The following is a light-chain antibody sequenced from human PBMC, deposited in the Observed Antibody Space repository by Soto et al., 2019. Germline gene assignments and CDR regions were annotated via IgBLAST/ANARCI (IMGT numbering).Light chain of an antibody. CDR2: DAS. CDR1: QDISNY. J-gene: IGKJ4*01. Sequence: DIQMTQSPSSLSASVGDRVTITCQASQDISNYLKWYQQKPGKAPKLLIYDASNLETGVPSRFSGSGSGTDFAFSISSLLPEDIATYYCQQYDNLPLTFGGGTKVDIK. V-gene: IGKV1-33*01. CDR3: QQYDNLPLT.